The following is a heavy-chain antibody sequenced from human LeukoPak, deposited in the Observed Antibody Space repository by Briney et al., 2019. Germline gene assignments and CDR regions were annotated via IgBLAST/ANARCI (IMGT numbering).Heavy chain of an antibody. CDR3: AREAFDY. J-gene: IGHJ4*02. CDR1: GFSLSAYG. Sequence: GGSLRLSCAASGFSLSAYGVHWVRQAPGKGLEWVAVIWYDGTSKDYADSVKGRFTISRDNAKNSLYLQMNSLRAEDTAVYYCAREAFDYWGQGTLVTVSS. CDR2: IWYDGTSK. V-gene: IGHV3-33*01.